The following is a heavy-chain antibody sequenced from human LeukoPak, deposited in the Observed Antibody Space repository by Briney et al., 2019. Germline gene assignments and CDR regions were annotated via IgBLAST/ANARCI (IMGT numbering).Heavy chain of an antibody. CDR3: ASEGMATIRSDNWCDP. V-gene: IGHV3-48*02. Sequence: GRTLRLSCAASGFTFRNYNMNWVRQAPGKGLEWVSCITSRSSSINYADSSKGRFTIHRDNAQNTLYLQMNSRRDEDTAVYYCASEGMATIRSDNWCDPWGQGNLVTVSS. CDR1: GFTFRNYN. J-gene: IGHJ5*02. CDR2: ITSRSSSI. D-gene: IGHD5-24*01.